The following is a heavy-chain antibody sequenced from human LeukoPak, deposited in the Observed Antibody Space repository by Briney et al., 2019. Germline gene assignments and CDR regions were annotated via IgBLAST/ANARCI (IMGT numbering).Heavy chain of an antibody. V-gene: IGHV4-59*01. J-gene: IGHJ4*02. Sequence: SETLSLTCTVSGGSISSYYWSWIRQPPGKGLEWVGYIYYSGSTNYNPSLKSRVTISVDTSKNQFSLKLSSVTAADTAVYYCASSVDYYDSSGYYLLNFDYWGQGTLVTVSS. CDR3: ASSVDYYDSSGYYLLNFDY. D-gene: IGHD3-22*01. CDR1: GGSISSYY. CDR2: IYYSGST.